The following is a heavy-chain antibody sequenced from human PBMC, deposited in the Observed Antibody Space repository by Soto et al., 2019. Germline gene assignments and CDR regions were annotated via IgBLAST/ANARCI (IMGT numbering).Heavy chain of an antibody. Sequence: ASVKVSCKASGYTFSTFPMHWVRQAPGQNLEWMGWINAANGDTGYSQSFQGRVTITRGTTASTAYMELSGLRSEDTAVYFCARKDYYGSGTYHFDYWGQGTLVTVSS. CDR1: GYTFSTFP. CDR2: INAANGDT. CDR3: ARKDYYGSGTYHFDY. D-gene: IGHD3-10*01. J-gene: IGHJ4*02. V-gene: IGHV1-3*01.